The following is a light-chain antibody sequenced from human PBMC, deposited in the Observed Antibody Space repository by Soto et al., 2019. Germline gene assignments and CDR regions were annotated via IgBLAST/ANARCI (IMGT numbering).Light chain of an antibody. CDR3: QKYSSVPV. J-gene: IGKJ3*01. CDR2: AAS. Sequence: IPMTQSPTSLSASVEDRVTITCRASQGIRNFVAWYQQKPGKAPKLLIYAASTLQSGVPSRFSGSGSGTDFTLTINSLQPEDVATYSCQKYSSVPVFGPGTKVEIK. CDR1: QGIRNF. V-gene: IGKV1-27*01.